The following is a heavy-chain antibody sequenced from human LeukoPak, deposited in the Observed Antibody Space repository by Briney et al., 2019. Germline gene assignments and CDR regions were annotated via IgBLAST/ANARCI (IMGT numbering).Heavy chain of an antibody. J-gene: IGHJ6*03. CDR2: IYYSGST. CDR1: GGSISSSSYY. V-gene: IGHV4-39*07. Sequence: PSETLSLTCTVSGGSISSSSYYWGWIRQPPGEGLEWIGSIYYSGSTYYNPSLKSRVTISVDTSKNQFSLKLSSVTAADTAVYYCAREVRFLDYYYYYMDVWGKGTTVTVSS. D-gene: IGHD3-3*01. CDR3: AREVRFLDYYYYYMDV.